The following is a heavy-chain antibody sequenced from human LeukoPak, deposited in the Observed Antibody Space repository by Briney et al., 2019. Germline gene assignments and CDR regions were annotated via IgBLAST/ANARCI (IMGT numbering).Heavy chain of an antibody. D-gene: IGHD3-16*02. CDR1: GYTFTSYD. Sequence: ASVKVSCKASGYTFTSYDINWVRQAPGQGLEGRGWISAYNGNKNYAQKLQGRVTMTTDTSTSTAYMQLSSLRSDDTAVYYCARDSPYYDYVWGSYRPYYFDYWGQGTLVTVSS. J-gene: IGHJ4*02. CDR2: ISAYNGNK. CDR3: ARDSPYYDYVWGSYRPYYFDY. V-gene: IGHV1-18*01.